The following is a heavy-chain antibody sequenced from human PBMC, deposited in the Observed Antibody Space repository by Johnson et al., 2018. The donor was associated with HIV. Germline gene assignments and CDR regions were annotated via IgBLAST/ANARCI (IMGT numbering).Heavy chain of an antibody. V-gene: IGHV3-30*03. J-gene: IGHJ3*02. CDR2: ISFDGSDK. Sequence: QVQLVESGGGVVQPGRSLRLSCAASGFPFSSYGMHWVRQAPGKGLEWVAVISFDGSDKYYADSVKGRFTISRDNSKNTLYLQMNSLRAGDTAVYYCARAWGDLAPDAFDIWGLGTMVTVSS. CDR3: ARAWGDLAPDAFDI. D-gene: IGHD7-27*01. CDR1: GFPFSSYG.